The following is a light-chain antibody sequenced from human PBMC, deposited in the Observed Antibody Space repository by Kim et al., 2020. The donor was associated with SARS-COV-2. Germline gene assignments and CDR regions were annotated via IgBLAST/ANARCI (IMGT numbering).Light chain of an antibody. CDR1: QTVLYNSNNKNY. CDR2: WAS. J-gene: IGKJ2*03. Sequence: RDTLNGQSSQTVLYNSNNKNYLAWYQQKPGQAPKLLIYWASIRESGVSDRFSGSGSETDFTLTISSLQAEDVAVYYCQQYYSTPPSFGQGTKLEI. CDR3: QQYYSTPPS. V-gene: IGKV4-1*01.